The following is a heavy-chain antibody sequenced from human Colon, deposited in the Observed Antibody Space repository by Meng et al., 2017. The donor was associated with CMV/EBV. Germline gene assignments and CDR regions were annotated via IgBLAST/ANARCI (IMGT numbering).Heavy chain of an antibody. CDR3: ASLPLIMIFGGKPRGTDV. CDR2: ISGSATTT. Sequence: GESLKISCAASGFTLRNSAMAWVRQAPGKGLEWVSSISGSATTTYYADSVKGRFSISRDNSKSTLSLQMNSLRAEDTAVYYCASLPLIMIFGGKPRGTDVWGQGTTVTVSS. J-gene: IGHJ6*02. CDR1: GFTLRNSA. V-gene: IGHV3-23*01. D-gene: IGHD3/OR15-3a*01.